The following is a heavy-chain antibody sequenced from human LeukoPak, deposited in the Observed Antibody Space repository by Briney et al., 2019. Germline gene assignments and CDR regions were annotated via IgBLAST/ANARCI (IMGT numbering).Heavy chain of an antibody. J-gene: IGHJ4*02. CDR1: GFTLGDYA. CDR2: IRSKAYDGAT. V-gene: IGHV3-49*04. CDR3: TRGTWSVSH. Sequence: GRSLTLSCRASGFTLGDYAMSWVRQAPGKGLEWVGFIRSKAYDGATDYAATVKGRFTISRDDSKSIAYLQMNSLNTEDKYLYYSTRGTWSVSHWGQGTLVIVSS. D-gene: IGHD3-3*01.